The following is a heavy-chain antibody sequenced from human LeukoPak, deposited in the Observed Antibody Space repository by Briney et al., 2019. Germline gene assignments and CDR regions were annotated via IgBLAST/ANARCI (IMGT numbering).Heavy chain of an antibody. V-gene: IGHV4-34*01. CDR3: ARVCITMVRGGIDY. Sequence: PSETLSLTCAVYGGSFSGYYWSWIRQPPGKGLEWIGEINHSGSTNYNPSLKSRVTISVDTSKNQFSLKLSSVTAADTAVYYCARVCITMVRGGIDYWGQGTLVTVSS. CDR1: GGSFSGYY. J-gene: IGHJ4*02. D-gene: IGHD3-10*01. CDR2: INHSGST.